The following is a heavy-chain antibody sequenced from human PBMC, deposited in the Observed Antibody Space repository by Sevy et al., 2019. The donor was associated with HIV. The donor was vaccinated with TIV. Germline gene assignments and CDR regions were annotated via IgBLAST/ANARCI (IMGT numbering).Heavy chain of an antibody. CDR1: GGSISSSSYY. D-gene: IGHD3-16*02. V-gene: IGHV4-39*01. J-gene: IGHJ4*02. CDR3: ARRLYGFDY. Sequence: SETLSLTCTVSGGSISSSSYYWGWIRQPPGKGLEWLGSIYYSGSTYYNPSLKCRVTMSIDTSKNQFSLNLSSVTAADTAVYYCARRLYGFDYWGQGTLVTVSS. CDR2: IYYSGST.